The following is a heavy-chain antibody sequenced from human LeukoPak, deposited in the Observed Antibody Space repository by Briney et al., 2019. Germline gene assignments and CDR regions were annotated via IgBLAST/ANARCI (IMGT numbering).Heavy chain of an antibody. D-gene: IGHD3-3*01. CDR3: VRHDFWSGFKGGDY. V-gene: IGHV3-48*03. CDR2: ISSSGSTI. CDR1: GFTFSSYE. J-gene: IGHJ4*02. Sequence: GGSLRLSCAASGFTFSSYEMNWVRQAPGKGLEWVSYISSSGSTIYYADSVKGRFTISRDNAKNSLYLQMNSLRAEDTAVYYCVRHDFWSGFKGGDYWGQGTLVTVSS.